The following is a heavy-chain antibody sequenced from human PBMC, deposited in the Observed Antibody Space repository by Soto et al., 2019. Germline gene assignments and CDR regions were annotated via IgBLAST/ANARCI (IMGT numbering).Heavy chain of an antibody. CDR1: GFTFSSYD. J-gene: IGHJ6*02. CDR3: ARGLPRYYYYGMDV. V-gene: IGHV3-13*01. CDR2: IGTAGDT. Sequence: GGSLRLSCAASGFTFSSYDMHWVRQATGKGLEWVSAIGTAGDTYYPGSVKGRFTISRENAKNSLYLQMNSLRAEDTAVYYCARGLPRYYYYGMDVWGQGTTVTVSS.